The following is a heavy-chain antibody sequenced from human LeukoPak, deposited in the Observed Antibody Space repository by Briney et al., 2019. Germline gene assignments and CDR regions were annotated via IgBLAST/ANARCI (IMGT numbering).Heavy chain of an antibody. J-gene: IGHJ6*02. CDR1: GFTFSSYA. Sequence: GGSLRLSCAASGFTFSSYAMSWVRQAPGKGLEWASAISGSGGSTYYADSVKGRFTISRDNSKNTLYLQMNSLRAEDTAVYYCAKVSGYYYGSGSYYKGVNYYYGMDVWGQGTTVTVSS. CDR2: ISGSGGST. D-gene: IGHD3-10*01. V-gene: IGHV3-23*01. CDR3: AKVSGYYYGSGSYYKGVNYYYGMDV.